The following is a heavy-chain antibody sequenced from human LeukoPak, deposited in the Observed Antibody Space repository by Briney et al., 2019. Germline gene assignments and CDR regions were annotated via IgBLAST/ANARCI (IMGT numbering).Heavy chain of an antibody. J-gene: IGHJ4*02. D-gene: IGHD2-2*01. CDR1: GGSISSGGYY. CDR2: IYHSGST. Sequence: SETLSLTCTVSGGSISSGGYYWSWIRQPPGKGLEWIGYIYHSGSTYYNPSLKSRVTISVDTSKNQFSLKLSSVTAADTAVYYCARTYCSSTSCRFDYWGQGTLVTVSS. V-gene: IGHV4-30-2*01. CDR3: ARTYCSSTSCRFDY.